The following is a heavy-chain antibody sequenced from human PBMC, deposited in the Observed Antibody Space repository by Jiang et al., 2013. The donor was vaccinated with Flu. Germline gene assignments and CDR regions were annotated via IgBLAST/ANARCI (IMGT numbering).Heavy chain of an antibody. V-gene: IGHV4-39*07. Sequence: TISVDTSKNQFSLKLSSVTAADTAVYYCARAGADTRLFDYWGQGTLVTVSS. CDR3: ARAGADTRLFDY. J-gene: IGHJ4*02. D-gene: IGHD5-18*01.